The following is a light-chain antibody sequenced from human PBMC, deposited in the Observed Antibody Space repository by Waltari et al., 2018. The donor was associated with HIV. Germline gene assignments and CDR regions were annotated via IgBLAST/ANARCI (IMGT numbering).Light chain of an antibody. J-gene: IGLJ3*02. Sequence: QSALTQPASVSGSPGQSITISCTGTSSDVGSYNLVSSYQQHPGKAPKLMIYEVSKRPSGVSNRFSGSKSGNTASLTISGLQAEDEADYYCCSYAGSSTFNWVFGGGTKLTVL. V-gene: IGLV2-23*02. CDR3: CSYAGSSTFNWV. CDR2: EVS. CDR1: SSDVGSYNL.